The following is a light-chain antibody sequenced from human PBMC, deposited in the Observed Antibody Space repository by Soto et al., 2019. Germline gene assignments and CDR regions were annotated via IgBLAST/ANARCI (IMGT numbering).Light chain of an antibody. CDR3: QQYSSWPLT. V-gene: IGKV3-15*01. Sequence: EIVMTQSQGTLSLSPGEGATLSCRASQSVSSNLAWYQQKPGQAPRLLIYAASTRATGIPARFTGSGSGTEFTLTISGLQSDDFAVYYCQQYSSWPLTFGGGTKVEIK. J-gene: IGKJ4*01. CDR1: QSVSSN. CDR2: AAS.